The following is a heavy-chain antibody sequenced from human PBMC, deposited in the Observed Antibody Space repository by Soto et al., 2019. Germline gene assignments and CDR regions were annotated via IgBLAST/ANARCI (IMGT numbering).Heavy chain of an antibody. J-gene: IGHJ6*03. V-gene: IGHV4-34*01. CDR2: INHSGST. CDR3: ARAGYYYYYMEV. CDR1: GGSISSYY. Sequence: PSETLSLTCTVSGGSISSYYWSWIRQPPGKGLEWIGEINHSGSTNYNPSLKSRVTISVDTSKNQFSLKLSSVTAADTAVYYCARAGYYYYYMEVWGKGTTVTVSS.